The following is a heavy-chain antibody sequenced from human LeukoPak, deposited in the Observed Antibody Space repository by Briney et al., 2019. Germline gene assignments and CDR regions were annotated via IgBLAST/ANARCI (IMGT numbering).Heavy chain of an antibody. V-gene: IGHV1-46*01. J-gene: IGHJ4*02. Sequence: ASVKVSCKASGYTFTSNYMHWVRQAPGQGLEWMGIINPSGGSTSYAQKFQGRVTMARDTSTSTVYMELSSLRSEDTAVYYCAGVAVKGLIDYWGQGTLVTVSS. D-gene: IGHD6-19*01. CDR1: GYTFTSNY. CDR2: INPSGGST. CDR3: AGVAVKGLIDY.